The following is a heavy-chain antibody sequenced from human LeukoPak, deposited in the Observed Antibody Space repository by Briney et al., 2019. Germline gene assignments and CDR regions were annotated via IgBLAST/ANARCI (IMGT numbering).Heavy chain of an antibody. CDR2: ISGSGGST. CDR3: AKSQQWLVQADFDY. CDR1: GCTFSSYA. V-gene: IGHV3-23*01. D-gene: IGHD6-19*01. Sequence: GGSLRLSCAASGCTFSSYAMSWVRQAPGKGLEWVSAISGSGGSTYYADSVKGRFTISRDNSKNTLYLQMNSLRAEDTAVYYCAKSQQWLVQADFDYWGQGTLVTVSS. J-gene: IGHJ4*02.